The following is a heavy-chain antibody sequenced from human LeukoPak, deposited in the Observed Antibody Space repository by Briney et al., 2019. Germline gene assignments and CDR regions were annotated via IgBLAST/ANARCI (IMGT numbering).Heavy chain of an antibody. CDR2: IYYSGST. CDR3: AKGVPDYIHYFDY. Sequence: ASETLSLTCTVSGGSISSSSYYWGWIRQPPGKGLEWIGSIYYSGSTYYNPSLKSRVTISVDTSKNQFSLKLSSVTAADTAVYYCAKGVPDYIHYFDYWGQGTLVTVSS. D-gene: IGHD3-10*01. CDR1: GGSISSSSYY. V-gene: IGHV4-39*07. J-gene: IGHJ4*02.